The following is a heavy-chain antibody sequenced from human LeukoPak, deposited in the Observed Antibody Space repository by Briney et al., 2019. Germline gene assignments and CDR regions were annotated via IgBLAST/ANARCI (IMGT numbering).Heavy chain of an antibody. J-gene: IGHJ4*02. V-gene: IGHV3-66*01. CDR3: ASGGDCYWCIDY. D-gene: IGHD2-21*02. CDR2: IYSGGST. CDR1: GFTFSSYW. Sequence: GGSLRLSCAASGFTFSSYWMSWVRQAPGKGLEWVSVIYSGGSTYYADSVKGRFTISRDNSKNTLYLQMNSLRAEDTAVYYCASGGDCYWCIDYWGQGTLVTVSS.